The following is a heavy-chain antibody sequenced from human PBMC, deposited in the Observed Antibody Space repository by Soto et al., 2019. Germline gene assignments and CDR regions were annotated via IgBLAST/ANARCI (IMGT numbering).Heavy chain of an antibody. Sequence: GGSLRLSCAASGFTFSSYWMSWVRQAPGKGLEWVANIKQDGSEKYYVDSVKGRFTISRDNAKNSLYLQMNSLRAEDTAVYYCASLSLTFGGANDYWGQGTLVTVSS. CDR3: ASLSLTFGGANDY. D-gene: IGHD3-16*01. V-gene: IGHV3-7*01. CDR2: IKQDGSEK. CDR1: GFTFSSYW. J-gene: IGHJ4*02.